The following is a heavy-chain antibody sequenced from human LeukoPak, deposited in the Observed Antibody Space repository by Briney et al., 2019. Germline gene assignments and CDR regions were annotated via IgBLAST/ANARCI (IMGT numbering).Heavy chain of an antibody. J-gene: IGHJ4*02. CDR1: GYTFTDYY. CDR2: INPNSGGT. CDR3: AMVSTCPIYRSGSYRPDFDY. D-gene: IGHD6-19*01. Sequence: ASVKVSCKASGYTFTDYYMHWVRQAPGQGLEWMGWINPNSGGTSYAQKLQGRVTMTRDTSIRTAYMELSRLRSDDSAVYYCAMVSTCPIYRSGSYRPDFDYWGQGTLVTVSS. V-gene: IGHV1-2*02.